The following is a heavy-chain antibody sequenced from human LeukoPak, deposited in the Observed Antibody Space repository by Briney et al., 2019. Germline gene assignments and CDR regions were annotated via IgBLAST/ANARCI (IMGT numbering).Heavy chain of an antibody. J-gene: IGHJ4*02. Sequence: GGSLRLSCAASGFTFSSYAMSWVRQAPGKGLEWVSAISGSGGSTYYADSVKGRFTISRDNSKNTLYLQMNSLRAEDTAVYYCASLGQYNWNGGTEKFDYWGQGTLVTVSS. D-gene: IGHD1-20*01. V-gene: IGHV3-23*01. CDR3: ASLGQYNWNGGTEKFDY. CDR1: GFTFSSYA. CDR2: ISGSGGST.